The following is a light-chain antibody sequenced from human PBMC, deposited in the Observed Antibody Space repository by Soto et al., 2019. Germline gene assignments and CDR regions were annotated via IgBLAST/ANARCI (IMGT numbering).Light chain of an antibody. CDR2: GAS. V-gene: IGKV3-20*01. CDR1: QSVSSSS. CDR3: EQYCSSPWT. J-gene: IGKJ1*01. Sequence: EVVLTQSPGTLSLSPGERATLSCRASQSVSSSSLAWYQQKPGQAPRLLIYGASSRATGIPDRFSGSGSGTDFTLTISRLVPEDFAVYYCEQYCSSPWTCAPGTEVDIK.